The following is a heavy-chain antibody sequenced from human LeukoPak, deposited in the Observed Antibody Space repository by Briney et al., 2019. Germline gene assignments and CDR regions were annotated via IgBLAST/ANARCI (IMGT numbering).Heavy chain of an antibody. V-gene: IGHV1-8*01. CDR1: GYTFTSYD. J-gene: IGHJ4*02. CDR3: ARGRGRWQQRRGFDY. D-gene: IGHD5-24*01. Sequence: GASVKVSCTASGYTFTSYDFNWVRQATGQRPEWMGWMSPNSGDTGYAQKFQDRVTMTRNTSISTAYMELSSLRSDDTAVYYCARGRGRWQQRRGFDYWGQGTLVTVSS. CDR2: MSPNSGDT.